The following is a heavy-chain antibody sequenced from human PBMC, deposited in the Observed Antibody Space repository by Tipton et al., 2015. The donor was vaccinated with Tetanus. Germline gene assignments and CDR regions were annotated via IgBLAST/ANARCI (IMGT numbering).Heavy chain of an antibody. CDR3: AGVTAQRTELYFEH. V-gene: IGHV4-59*02. D-gene: IGHD2-8*02. CDR2: VYYTGDT. Sequence: GLVKPSETLSLTCTVSGDSVSGYYWSWIRQPPGKGLEWVGYVYYTGDTNYNPSLKSRVTISMDRSENQISLKMTSVTAADTAVYYGAGVTAQRTELYFEHWGQGTQVTVSS. J-gene: IGHJ1*01. CDR1: GDSVSGYY.